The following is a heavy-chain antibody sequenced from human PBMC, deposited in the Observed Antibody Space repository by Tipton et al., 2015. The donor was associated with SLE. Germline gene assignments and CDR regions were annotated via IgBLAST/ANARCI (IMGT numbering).Heavy chain of an antibody. CDR2: INWNGGST. Sequence: SLRLSCAASGFTFDDYGMSWVRQAPGKGLEWVPGINWNGGSTGYADSVKGRFTISRDNAKNSLYLQMNSLRAEDTALYYCARTDSGSYSDAFDIWGQGTMVTVSS. CDR3: ARTDSGSYSDAFDI. D-gene: IGHD1-26*01. CDR1: GFTFDDYG. V-gene: IGHV3-20*04. J-gene: IGHJ3*02.